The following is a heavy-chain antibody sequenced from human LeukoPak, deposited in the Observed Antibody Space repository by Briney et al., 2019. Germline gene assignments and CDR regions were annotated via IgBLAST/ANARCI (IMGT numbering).Heavy chain of an antibody. J-gene: IGHJ4*02. CDR3: AKESGNFDY. Sequence: GGSLRLSCVASGLSIADFAMHWVRQSPGKGLEWVSLISGDGVSTFYADSVKGRFSISRDNSKNSLYLEMTSLRTEDAAMYYCAKESGNFDYWGQGTLVAVSS. CDR2: ISGDGVST. V-gene: IGHV3-43*02. CDR1: GLSIADFA.